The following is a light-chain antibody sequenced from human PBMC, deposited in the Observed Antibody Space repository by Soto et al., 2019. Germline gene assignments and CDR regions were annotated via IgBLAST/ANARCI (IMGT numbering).Light chain of an antibody. CDR3: QQYGSTPLT. CDR2: DAS. J-gene: IGKJ4*01. V-gene: IGKV3-20*01. CDR1: QSVRNNY. Sequence: EIVLTQSPDTLSLSPGERATLSCRASQSVRNNYLAWYQQKPGQAPRFLIYDASSRATGIPDRFSGSGSGTDFTLTINRLEPEDFAVYYWQQYGSTPLTFGGGTKVDIE.